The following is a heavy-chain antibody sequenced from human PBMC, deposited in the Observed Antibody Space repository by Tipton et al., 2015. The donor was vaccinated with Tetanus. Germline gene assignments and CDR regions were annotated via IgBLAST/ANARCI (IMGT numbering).Heavy chain of an antibody. V-gene: IGHV4-34*09. CDR1: GGSFSDNF. Sequence: TLSLTCAVHGGSFSDNFWSWIRQSPGKGLEWIGDIYSSGSTYYNPSLKSRVTISVDTSKNQFSLNLNSVTAADTAVYYCARDQARGARGWNYFDCWGQETLVTVSS. J-gene: IGHJ4*02. D-gene: IGHD1-26*01. CDR2: IYSSGST. CDR3: ARDQARGARGWNYFDC.